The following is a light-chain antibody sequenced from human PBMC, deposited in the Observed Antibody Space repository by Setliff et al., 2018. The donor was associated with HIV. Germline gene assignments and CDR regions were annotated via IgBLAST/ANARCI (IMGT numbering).Light chain of an antibody. J-gene: IGLJ1*01. V-gene: IGLV2-14*03. CDR2: NVD. Sequence: QSALTQPASVSGSPGQSITISCTGTSSDIGSSNFVSWYQQHPGKAPKVMIYNVDKRPSGVSNRFSGSKSCNTASLTISGLQTEDEADYYCSSYSINNLYVFATGTKVTVL. CDR1: SSDIGSSNF. CDR3: SSYSINNLYV.